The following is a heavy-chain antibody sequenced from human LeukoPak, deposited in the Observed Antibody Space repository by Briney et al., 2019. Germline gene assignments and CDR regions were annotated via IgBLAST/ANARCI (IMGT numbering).Heavy chain of an antibody. CDR1: GFTVITSD. D-gene: IGHD1-14*01. CDR2: LYSDGNT. V-gene: IGHV3-53*01. CDR3: ARGVEPLAANTLAY. Sequence: GGSLRLSCAVSGFTVITSDMTWVRQAPGKGLEWVSVLYSDGNTKYADSVQGRFTTSRDNSKNTLYLEMNSLSPDDTAVYYCARGVEPLAANTLAYWGQGTLVTVSS. J-gene: IGHJ4*02.